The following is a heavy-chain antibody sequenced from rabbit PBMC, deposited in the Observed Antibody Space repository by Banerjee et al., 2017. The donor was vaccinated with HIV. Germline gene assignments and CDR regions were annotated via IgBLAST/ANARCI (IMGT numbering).Heavy chain of an antibody. V-gene: IGHV1S45*01. Sequence: QEQLVESGGGLVKPGASLTLTCTASGFSFSDKYVMCWVRQAPGKGLELIACIYTSSGSTWYASWAKGRFTISKTSSTTVTLQMTSLTAADTATYFCARGAGHADYGDASLWGPGTLVTVS. D-gene: IGHD2-1*01. J-gene: IGHJ6*01. CDR3: ARGAGHADYGDASL. CDR2: IYTSSGST. CDR1: GFSFSDKYV.